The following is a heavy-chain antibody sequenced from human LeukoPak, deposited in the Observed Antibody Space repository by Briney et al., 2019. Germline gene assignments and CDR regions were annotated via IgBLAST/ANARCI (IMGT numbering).Heavy chain of an antibody. Sequence: GGSLRLSCAASGFTFRSYWMHWVRQAPGKGLVWVSHINSDGSSTNYADSVKGRFTISRDNAKSTLYLQMNSLRAEDTAVYYRARVRPDPDYGGNWPLSPQDYWGQGSLVTVSS. CDR2: INSDGSST. CDR1: GFTFRSYW. CDR3: ARVRPDPDYGGNWPLSPQDY. D-gene: IGHD4-23*01. V-gene: IGHV3-74*01. J-gene: IGHJ4*02.